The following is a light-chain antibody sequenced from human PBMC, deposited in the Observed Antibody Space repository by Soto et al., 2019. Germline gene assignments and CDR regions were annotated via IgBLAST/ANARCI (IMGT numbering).Light chain of an antibody. V-gene: IGLV1-47*01. CDR2: RNN. J-gene: IGLJ2*01. CDR3: AAWDDSLSGQV. CDR1: SSNIGSNY. Sequence: QAVVTQPPSASWTPGQRVTISCSGSSSNIGSNYVYWYRQLPGTAPKLLIYRNNQRPSGVPDRFSGSKSGTSASLAISGLRSEDEADYYCAAWDDSLSGQVFGGGTKLTVL.